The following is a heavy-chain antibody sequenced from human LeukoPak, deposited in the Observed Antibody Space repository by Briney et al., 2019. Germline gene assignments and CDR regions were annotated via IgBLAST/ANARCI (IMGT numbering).Heavy chain of an antibody. J-gene: IGHJ3*02. V-gene: IGHV3-30*02. CDR2: IRYDGSNK. D-gene: IGHD2-15*01. CDR1: GFTFSSYG. Sequence: PGGSLRLSCAAPGFTFSSYGMHWVRQAPGKGLEWVAFIRYDGSNKYYADSVKGRFTISRDNSKNTLYLQMNSLRAEDTAVYYCAKVGFYCSGGSCYSDDAFDIWGQGTMVTVSS. CDR3: AKVGFYCSGGSCYSDDAFDI.